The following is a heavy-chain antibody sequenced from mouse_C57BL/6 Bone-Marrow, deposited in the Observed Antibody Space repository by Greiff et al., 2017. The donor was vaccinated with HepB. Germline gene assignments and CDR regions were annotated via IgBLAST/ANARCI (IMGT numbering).Heavy chain of an antibody. V-gene: IGHV5-6*01. J-gene: IGHJ2*01. CDR3: ARHNYGRMSYYFDY. CDR1: GFTFSSYG. CDR2: ISSGGSYT. D-gene: IGHD1-1*01. Sequence: EVKLVESGGDLVKPGGSLKLSCAASGFTFSSYGMSWVRQTPDKRLEWVATISSGGSYTYYPDSVKGRFTISRDNAKNTLYLQMSSLKSEDTAMYYCARHNYGRMSYYFDYWGQGTTLTVSS.